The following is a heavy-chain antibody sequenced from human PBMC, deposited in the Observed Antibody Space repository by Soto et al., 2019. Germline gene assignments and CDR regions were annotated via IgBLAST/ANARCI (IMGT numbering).Heavy chain of an antibody. V-gene: IGHV3-33*01. D-gene: IGHD3-16*01. Sequence: QVQLVESGGGVVQPGRSLRLSCAASGFTFSSYGMHWVRQAPGKGLEWVAVIWYDGSNKYYADSVKGRFTISRDNSKNKLYLQMNSLRAEDTAVYYCARAGGLYGYGGKHYWGKGNLVTVSS. CDR2: IWYDGSNK. CDR1: GFTFSSYG. CDR3: ARAGGLYGYGGKHY. J-gene: IGHJ4*02.